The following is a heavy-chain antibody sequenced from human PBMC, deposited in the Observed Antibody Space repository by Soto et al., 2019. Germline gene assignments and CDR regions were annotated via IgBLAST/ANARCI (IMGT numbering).Heavy chain of an antibody. D-gene: IGHD3-10*01. CDR2: VNNGGGGT. Sequence: EVLLLDSGGGLVQPGGSLRLSCAASGFTFSNYAMTWVRQAPGKGPEWISTVNNGGGGTYYADSVKGRFTISRDNSKNTLYLQVSSLRAEDTAVYYCAKERLGRGIDYWGQGILVTGSS. J-gene: IGHJ4*02. V-gene: IGHV3-23*01. CDR1: GFTFSNYA. CDR3: AKERLGRGIDY.